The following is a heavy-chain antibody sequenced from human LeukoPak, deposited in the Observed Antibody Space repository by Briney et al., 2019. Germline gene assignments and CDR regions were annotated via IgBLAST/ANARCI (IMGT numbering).Heavy chain of an antibody. D-gene: IGHD3-3*01. CDR1: GFTFSDYW. Sequence: GGSLRLSCAASGFTFSDYWMSWVRQAPGKGLEWVANIKEDGSEKYYVDSVKGRFTISRDSAKNSLFLQMSSLRAEDTAVYYCARAVDFWSGYPQPNWFDPWGQGTLVTVSS. CDR3: ARAVDFWSGYPQPNWFDP. CDR2: IKEDGSEK. J-gene: IGHJ5*02. V-gene: IGHV3-7*03.